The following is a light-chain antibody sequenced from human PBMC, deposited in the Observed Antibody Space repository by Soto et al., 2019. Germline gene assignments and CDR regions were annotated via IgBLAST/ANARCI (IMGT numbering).Light chain of an antibody. Sequence: QSMLTQPPSVSAAPGQKVTISCSGSSSNIGNNYVSWYQHRPGTAPKLLISDNSERPSGIPDRFSGSKSGTSATLAITGLQTGDEADYFCGTWDSSLSAVVFGGGTKLTVL. CDR3: GTWDSSLSAVV. V-gene: IGLV1-51*01. J-gene: IGLJ2*01. CDR2: DNS. CDR1: SSNIGNNY.